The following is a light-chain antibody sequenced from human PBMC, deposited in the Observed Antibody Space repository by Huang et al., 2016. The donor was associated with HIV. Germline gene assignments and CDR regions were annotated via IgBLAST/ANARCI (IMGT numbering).Light chain of an antibody. CDR2: DAS. CDR3: QQRKYWPPIT. V-gene: IGKV3-11*01. J-gene: IGKJ5*01. CDR1: QSVNSY. Sequence: TVLTQSPATLSLSPGERATLSCRASQSVNSYLAWYQQKPGQTPRLLIYDASSRATGIPARFSGSGSGTDFTLTISSLEPEDFAVYYCQQRKYWPPITFGQGTRLEIK.